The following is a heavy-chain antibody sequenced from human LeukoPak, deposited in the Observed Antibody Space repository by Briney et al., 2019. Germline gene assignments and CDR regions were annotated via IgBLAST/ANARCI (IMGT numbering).Heavy chain of an antibody. Sequence: GGSLRLSCAASGFTFSSYAMSWVRQAPGKGLEWVSSISSSSSYIYYADSVKGRFTISRDNAKNSLYLQMNSLRAEDTAVYYCARAYSSGSPFDYWGQGTLVTVSS. CDR3: ARAYSSGSPFDY. J-gene: IGHJ4*02. V-gene: IGHV3-21*01. CDR2: ISSSSSYI. D-gene: IGHD6-19*01. CDR1: GFTFSSYA.